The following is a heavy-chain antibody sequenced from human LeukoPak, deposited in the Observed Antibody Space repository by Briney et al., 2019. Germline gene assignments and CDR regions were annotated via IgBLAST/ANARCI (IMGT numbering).Heavy chain of an antibody. V-gene: IGHV4-59*01. J-gene: IGHJ6*02. CDR1: GGSISSYY. CDR3: ARDGPYSSSWPLYYYYGMDV. D-gene: IGHD6-13*01. Sequence: SETLSLTCTVSGGSISSYYWSRVRQPPGKGLEWIGYIYYSGSTNYNPSLKSRVTISVDTSKNQFSLKLSSVTAADTAVYYCARDGPYSSSWPLYYYYGMDVWGQGTTVTVSS. CDR2: IYYSGST.